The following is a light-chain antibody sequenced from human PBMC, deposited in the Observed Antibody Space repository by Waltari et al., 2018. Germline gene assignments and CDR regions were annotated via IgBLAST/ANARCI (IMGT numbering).Light chain of an antibody. CDR1: NSNIGSHN. V-gene: IGLV1-47*01. Sequence: QSVLTQPPSASGTPGQGVIISCSGSNSNIGSHNLYWYQHLPGTAPKLLIYKNNPRPSGVPGRFSGSKSGTSASLAIRWLRSEDEADYYCAAWDDSLSGRVFGGGTKLTVL. CDR2: KNN. CDR3: AAWDDSLSGRV. J-gene: IGLJ3*02.